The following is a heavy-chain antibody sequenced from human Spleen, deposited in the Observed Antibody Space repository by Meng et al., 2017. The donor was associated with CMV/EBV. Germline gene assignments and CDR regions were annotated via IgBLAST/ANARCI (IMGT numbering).Heavy chain of an antibody. CDR2: IYYSGDT. Sequence: SETLSLTCTVSGGSLRSGGYYWSWIRQPPGKGLEWIGYIYYSGDTNYNPSLKSRVTISVDTSKNQFSPMLSSVTAADTAMYYCARKSPYWYFDLWGRGTLVTVSS. J-gene: IGHJ2*01. CDR3: ARKSPYWYFDL. V-gene: IGHV4-61*08. CDR1: GGSLRSGGYY.